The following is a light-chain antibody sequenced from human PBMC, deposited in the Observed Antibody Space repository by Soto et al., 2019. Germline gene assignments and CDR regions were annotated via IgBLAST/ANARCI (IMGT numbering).Light chain of an antibody. J-gene: IGKJ1*01. Sequence: EILMPPSPATLSVSPGDRARLSCRASQSVSSNLAWYQQKTGQAPRLLIYTTSIRDTGIPDRFSGSGSGTEFTLTISSLQPEDFATHYCQQYRTCGQGTKVDIK. CDR3: QQYRT. V-gene: IGKV3D-15*01. CDR2: TTS. CDR1: QSVSSN.